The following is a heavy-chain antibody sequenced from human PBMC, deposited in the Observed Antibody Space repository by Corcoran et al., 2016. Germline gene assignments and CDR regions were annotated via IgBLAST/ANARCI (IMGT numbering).Heavy chain of an antibody. CDR1: GGSISSYY. CDR2: IYTSGST. J-gene: IGHJ5*02. Sequence: QGQLQESGPGLVKPSETRSLTSTVSGGSISSYYWSWIRQPAGKGLEWIGRIYTSGSTNYNPSLKSRVTMSVDTSKNQFSLKLSSVTAADTAVYYCARDGVLLWFGDGIDPWGQGTQVTVSS. V-gene: IGHV4-4*07. D-gene: IGHD3-10*01. CDR3: ARDGVLLWFGDGIDP.